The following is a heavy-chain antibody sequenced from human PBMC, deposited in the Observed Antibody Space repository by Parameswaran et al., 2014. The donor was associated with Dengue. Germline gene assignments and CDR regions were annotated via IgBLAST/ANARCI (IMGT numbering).Heavy chain of an antibody. Sequence: VRQAPGQRLEWMGRIIPILGIANYAQKFQGRVTITADKSTSTAYMELSSLRSEDTAVYYCARDKGTYTMVRGVMIYDYWGQGTWSPSPQ. J-gene: IGHJ4*02. CDR3: ARDKGTYTMVRGVMIYDY. CDR2: IIPILGIA. V-gene: IGHV1-69*04. D-gene: IGHD3-10*01.